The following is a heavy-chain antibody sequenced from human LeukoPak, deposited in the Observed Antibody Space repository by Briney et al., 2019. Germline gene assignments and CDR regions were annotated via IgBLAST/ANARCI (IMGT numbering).Heavy chain of an antibody. J-gene: IGHJ4*02. D-gene: IGHD3-10*01. CDR2: IKQDGSEK. CDR1: GFTFSSYW. Sequence: PGGSLRLSCAASGFTFSSYWMSWVRHAPGKGLEWVANIKQDGSEKYYVDSVKGRFTISRDNAKNSLYLQMNSSRAEDTAVYYCARARWFGDPFFDYWGQGTLVTVSS. CDR3: ARARWFGDPFFDY. V-gene: IGHV3-7*01.